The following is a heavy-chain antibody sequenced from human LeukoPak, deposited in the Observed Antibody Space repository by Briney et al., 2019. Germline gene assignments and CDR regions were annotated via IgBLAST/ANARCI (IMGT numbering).Heavy chain of an antibody. D-gene: IGHD4-17*01. CDR3: AKDRINYGDYVT. Sequence: PGRSLRLSCAASGFTFSSYGMHWVRQAPGKGLEWVAVISYDGSNKYYADSVKGRFTISRDNSKNTLYLQMNSLRAEDTAVYYCAKDRINYGDYVTWGQGTLVTVSS. J-gene: IGHJ5*02. CDR2: ISYDGSNK. V-gene: IGHV3-30*18. CDR1: GFTFSSYG.